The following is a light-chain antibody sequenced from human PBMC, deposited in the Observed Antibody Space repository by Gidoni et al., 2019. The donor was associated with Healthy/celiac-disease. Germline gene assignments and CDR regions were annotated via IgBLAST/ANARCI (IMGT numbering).Light chain of an antibody. CDR2: RNN. V-gene: IGLV1-47*01. CDR1: SSNIGSNY. J-gene: IGLJ3*02. CDR3: AAWDDSLGGWV. Sequence: QPVLTQPPSASGTPGQRVTISCSGSSSNIGSNYVYWYQQLPGTAPKLLIYRNNQRPSGVPDRFSGSKSGTSASLAISGLRSEDEADYYCAAWDDSLGGWVFGGVTKLTVL.